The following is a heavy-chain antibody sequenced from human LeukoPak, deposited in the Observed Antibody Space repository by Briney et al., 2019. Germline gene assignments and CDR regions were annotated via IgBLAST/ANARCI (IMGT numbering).Heavy chain of an antibody. CDR1: GFTYSNYG. CDR3: AKDVGGESFLDY. V-gene: IGHV3-23*01. D-gene: IGHD3-16*01. J-gene: IGHJ4*02. Sequence: PGGSLRLSCVASGFTYSNYGMTWVRQAPGKGLEWVSTISGIGGNTHYADSVEGRFTISRDNSKNTLFLQMNSLRAEDTAVYHCAKDVGGESFLDYWGQGTLVTVSS. CDR2: ISGIGGNT.